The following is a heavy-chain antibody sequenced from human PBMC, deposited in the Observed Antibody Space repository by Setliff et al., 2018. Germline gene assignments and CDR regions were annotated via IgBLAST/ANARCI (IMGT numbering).Heavy chain of an antibody. CDR2: ISYSGTP. CDR1: DGSFTSSRYY. V-gene: IGHV4-39*01. D-gene: IGHD2-15*01. CDR3: VRPGGTTVVARHFDY. Sequence: TLSLTCTVSDGSFTSSRYYWGWIRQAPGSGLEWIGSISYSGTPYYNASVESRVTISIDTSRNQFSLELRSVTVADTATYYCVRPGGTTVVARHFDYWGSGILVTVSS. J-gene: IGHJ4*01.